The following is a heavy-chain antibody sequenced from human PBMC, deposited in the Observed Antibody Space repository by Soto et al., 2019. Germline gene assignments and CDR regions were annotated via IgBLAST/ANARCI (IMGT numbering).Heavy chain of an antibody. Sequence: PWGSLRLSCVASGFSFISYSISLGRHSPLKWQGRVSSLRAAGGGETTYYADLMKGRFTISRDNSKHTLFLQMNSLRAENTAIYCWAKRVNSGSGGQDFDYCGQGTLVTVSS. CDR1: GFSFISYS. J-gene: IGHJ4*02. CDR2: LRAAGGGETT. V-gene: IGHV3-23*01. D-gene: IGHD3-10*01. CDR3: AKRVNSGSGGQDFDY.